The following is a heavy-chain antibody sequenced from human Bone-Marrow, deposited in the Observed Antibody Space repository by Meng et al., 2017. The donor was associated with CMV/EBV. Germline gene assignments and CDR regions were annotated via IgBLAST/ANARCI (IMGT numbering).Heavy chain of an antibody. D-gene: IGHD3-16*02. CDR2: ISPHSGGT. Sequence: ASVKVSCKASGYTFSDFYIYWVRQAPGQGLEWMGCISPHSGGTNYAQKFQGRVAMTRDTSISTAYMELSRLRSDDTAVYYCARGGGWDPPGEYDYVWGSYRWVDYWGQGTLVTVSS. V-gene: IGHV1-2*02. CDR1: GYTFSDFY. CDR3: ARGGGWDPPGEYDYVWGSYRWVDY. J-gene: IGHJ4*02.